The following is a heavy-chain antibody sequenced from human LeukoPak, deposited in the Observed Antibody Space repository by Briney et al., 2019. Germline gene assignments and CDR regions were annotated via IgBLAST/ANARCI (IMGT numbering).Heavy chain of an antibody. J-gene: IGHJ4*02. CDR3: AEHHSIAVAGHVQYYFDY. CDR2: IIPILGIA. Sequence: SVKVSCKASGGTFSSYAIIWVRQAPGQGLEWMGRIIPILGIANYAQKFQGRVTITADKSTSTAYMELSSLRSEDTAVYYCAEHHSIAVAGHVQYYFDYWGQGTLVTVSS. CDR1: GGTFSSYA. V-gene: IGHV1-69*04. D-gene: IGHD6-19*01.